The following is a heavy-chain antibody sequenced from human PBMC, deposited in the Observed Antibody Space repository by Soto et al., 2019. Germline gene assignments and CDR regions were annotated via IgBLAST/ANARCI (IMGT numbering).Heavy chain of an antibody. V-gene: IGHV4-31*03. CDR1: GGSISSGGYY. D-gene: IGHD6-13*01. J-gene: IGHJ6*02. CDR3: ASESAAGNYYYYGMDV. Sequence: QVQLQESGPGLVKPSQTLSLTCTVSGGSISSGGYYWSWIRQHPGKGLEWIGYFSYSGSTYYNPSPRARVTIAVDTSKNQFSLKLSSVTAADTALYYCASESAAGNYYYYGMDVWGQGTTVTVSS. CDR2: FSYSGST.